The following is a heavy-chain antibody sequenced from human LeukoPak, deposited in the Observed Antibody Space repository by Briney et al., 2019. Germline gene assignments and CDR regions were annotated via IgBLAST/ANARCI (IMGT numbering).Heavy chain of an antibody. V-gene: IGHV3-43D*04. D-gene: IGHD3-10*01. CDR1: GFTFDDYA. J-gene: IGHJ4*02. Sequence: GGSLRLSCAASGFTFDDYAMHWVRQAPGKGLEWVSLISWGGGSTYYADSVKGRFTISGDNSKNSLCLHMNSLRAEDTALYYCAKDRSGNSYGHFDYWGQGTLVTVSS. CDR2: ISWGGGST. CDR3: AKDRSGNSYGHFDY.